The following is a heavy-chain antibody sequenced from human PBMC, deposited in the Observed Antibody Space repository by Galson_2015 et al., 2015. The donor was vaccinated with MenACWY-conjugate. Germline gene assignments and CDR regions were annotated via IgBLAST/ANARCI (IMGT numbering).Heavy chain of an antibody. CDR2: INGAGSRA. Sequence: SLRLSCAASGFTFSSYWMHWVRQPPGTGLVWVSRINGAGSRAEYADSVEGRFTISRDTAKNTLVLQMNSRRVEDTGVYYCARICFGEVSEVDVWGQGTLVTVAS. CDR1: GFTFSSYW. CDR3: ARICFGEVSEVDV. D-gene: IGHD3-10*01. J-gene: IGHJ4*02. V-gene: IGHV3-74*03.